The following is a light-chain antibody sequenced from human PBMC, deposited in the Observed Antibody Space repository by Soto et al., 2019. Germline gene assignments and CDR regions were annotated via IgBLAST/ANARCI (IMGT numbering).Light chain of an antibody. CDR3: QQYQTYST. CDR1: QSIRSL. V-gene: IGKV1-5*01. CDR2: DAS. Sequence: DIQMTQSPSTLSASVGDRVTITCRASQSIRSLLAWYQQKPGKAPKVLIYDASSLGSGVPSRFSGSGSGTEFTLTISSLQPDDFATYFCQQYQTYSTFGQGTRLAIK. J-gene: IGKJ5*01.